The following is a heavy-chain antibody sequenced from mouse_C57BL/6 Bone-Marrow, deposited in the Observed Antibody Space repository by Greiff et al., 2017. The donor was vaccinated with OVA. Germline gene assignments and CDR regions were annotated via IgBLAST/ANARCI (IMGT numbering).Heavy chain of an antibody. J-gene: IGHJ2*01. CDR3: ARGDLWITTVVAPFDY. V-gene: IGHV1-50*01. D-gene: IGHD1-1*01. Sequence: VQLQQPGAELVKPGASVKLSCKASGYTFTSYWMQWVKQRPGQGLEWIGEIDPSDSYTNYNQKLKGKATLTVDTSSSTAYMQLSSLTSEDSAVYYCARGDLWITTVVAPFDYWGQGTTLTVSS. CDR2: IDPSDSYT. CDR1: GYTFTSYW.